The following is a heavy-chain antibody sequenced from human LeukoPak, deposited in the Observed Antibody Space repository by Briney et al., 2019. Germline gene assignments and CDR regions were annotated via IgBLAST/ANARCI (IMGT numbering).Heavy chain of an antibody. V-gene: IGHV4-34*01. CDR1: GGSFSGYY. CDR2: INHSGST. J-gene: IGHJ4*02. D-gene: IGHD6-13*01. CDR3: ARAPYSSSWYYFDS. Sequence: SETLSLTCAVYGGSFSGYYWSWFRQPPGKGLEWIGEINHSGSTNYNPSLKSRVTISVDTSKNQFSLKLTSVTAADTAVYYCARAPYSSSWYYFDSWGQGTLVTVSS.